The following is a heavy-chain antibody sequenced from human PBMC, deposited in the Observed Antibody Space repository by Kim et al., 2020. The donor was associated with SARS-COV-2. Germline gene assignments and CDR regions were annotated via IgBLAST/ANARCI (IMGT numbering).Heavy chain of an antibody. J-gene: IGHJ4*02. CDR3: ATAPAAAGHSPFDY. D-gene: IGHD6-13*01. Sequence: AQKSQGRVTMTEDTSTDTAYMDLSSLRSEDTAVYYCATAPAAAGHSPFDYWGQGTLVTVSS. V-gene: IGHV1-24*01.